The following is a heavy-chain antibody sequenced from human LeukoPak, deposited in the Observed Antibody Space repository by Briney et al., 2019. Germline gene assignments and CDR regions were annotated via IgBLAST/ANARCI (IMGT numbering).Heavy chain of an antibody. CDR3: ARMLAQIVVVPDSAAFGI. V-gene: IGHV1-18*01. CDR2: ISAYNGNT. CDR1: GYTFTSYG. D-gene: IGHD2-2*01. J-gene: IGHJ3*02. Sequence: RASVKVSCKASGYTFTSYGISWVRQAPGQGLEWMGWISAYNGNTNYAQKLQGRVTMTTDTSTSTAYMELRSLRSDDTAVYYCARMLAQIVVVPDSAAFGIWGQGTMVTVSS.